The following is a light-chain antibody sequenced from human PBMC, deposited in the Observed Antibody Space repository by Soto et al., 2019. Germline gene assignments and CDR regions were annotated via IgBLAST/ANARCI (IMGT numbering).Light chain of an antibody. CDR1: QNINSW. V-gene: IGKV1-5*03. Sequence: DIQMTQSPSTLSASVGDRVTITCRASQNINSWLAWYQQKPGKAPKPLMYKASSLESGVPSRFSGSGSGTEFTLTISSLQPDDFATYYCQQYNSYSLFTFGPGTKVDI. CDR3: QQYNSYSLFT. CDR2: KAS. J-gene: IGKJ3*01.